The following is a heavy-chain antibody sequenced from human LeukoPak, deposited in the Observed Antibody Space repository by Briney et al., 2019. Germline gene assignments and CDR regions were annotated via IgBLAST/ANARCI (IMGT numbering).Heavy chain of an antibody. CDR3: ARRGNYFDY. J-gene: IGHJ4*02. D-gene: IGHD1-26*01. Sequence: PSETLSLTCTVSGGSISSYYWSWIRQPPGKGLEWVGYFSYSGTTNYSLSIKSRVTISVDTSKNQFSLKLSSVTAADTAVYYCARRGNYFDYWGQGTLVTVSS. CDR1: GGSISSYY. V-gene: IGHV4-59*08. CDR2: FSYSGTT.